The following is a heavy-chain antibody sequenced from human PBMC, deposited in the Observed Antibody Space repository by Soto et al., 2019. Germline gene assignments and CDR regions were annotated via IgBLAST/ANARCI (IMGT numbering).Heavy chain of an antibody. D-gene: IGHD1-26*01. CDR1: GYTFTGHY. V-gene: IGHV1-2*02. CDR3: GRGRSGQIVVFY. CDR2: IGPESGAT. J-gene: IGHJ4*02. Sequence: ASVKVSCKASGYTFTGHYIHWVRQAPEQGPEWMGEIGPESGATRYAQKFQGRVTMTRDMSITTVYMELNNLSPDNTAVYYCGRGRSGQIVVFYWGQGTPVTVSS.